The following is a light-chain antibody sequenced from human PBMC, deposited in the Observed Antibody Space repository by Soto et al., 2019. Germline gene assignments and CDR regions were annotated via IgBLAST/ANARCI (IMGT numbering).Light chain of an antibody. CDR2: GAS. J-gene: IGKJ1*01. CDR1: QRVSSSY. V-gene: IGKV3-20*01. CDR3: QHYGSSPPWT. Sequence: EIVLTQSPGTLSLSPGERATRSCRASQRVSSSYLAWYQQRPGQAPRLLIHGASSRAAGIPERFSGSGSGPDFTLAIRRLEPEDFAVYYCQHYGSSPPWTFGQGTKVEI.